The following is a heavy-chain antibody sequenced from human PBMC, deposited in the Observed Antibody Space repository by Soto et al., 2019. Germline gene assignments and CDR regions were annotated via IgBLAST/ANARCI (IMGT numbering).Heavy chain of an antibody. CDR1: GFTFSGYW. D-gene: IGHD1-26*01. CDR2: IDGDGSRT. J-gene: IGHJ5*01. V-gene: IGHV3-74*01. Sequence: PGGSLRLSCAASGFTFSGYWMHWVRQAPGKGLVWVSRIDGDGSRTNYADSVKGRFTISRDNAKNTLYLQMNSLRAEDTAVYYCASDLASDNDSWGQGTLFTVSS. CDR3: ASDLASDNDS.